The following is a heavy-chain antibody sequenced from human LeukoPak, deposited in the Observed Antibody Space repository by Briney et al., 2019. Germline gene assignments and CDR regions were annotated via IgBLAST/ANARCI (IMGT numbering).Heavy chain of an antibody. D-gene: IGHD1-26*01. V-gene: IGHV3-23*01. Sequence: GGSLRLSCTVSGLSFRSRAFHWVRQAPEKGLDWVSSITGSGGTTFYADSVKGRFSISRDDSKNTLYLQMRSLRVDDTGFYYCMSKPILGGADYWGQGSLVTVSS. CDR2: ITGSGGTT. J-gene: IGHJ4*02. CDR1: GLSFRSRA. CDR3: MSKPILGGADY.